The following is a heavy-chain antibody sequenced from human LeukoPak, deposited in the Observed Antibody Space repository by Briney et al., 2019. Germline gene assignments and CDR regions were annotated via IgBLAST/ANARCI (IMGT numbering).Heavy chain of an antibody. CDR1: GFTFSSYG. V-gene: IGHV3-30*02. CDR3: ANPSDCSSTSCYYQGDY. D-gene: IGHD2-2*01. Sequence: GGSLRLSCAASGFTFSSYGMHWVRQAPGKGLKWVAFIRYDGSNKYYADSVKGRFTISRDNSKNTLYLQMNSLRAEDTAVYYCANPSDCSSTSCYYQGDYWGQGTLVTVSS. CDR2: IRYDGSNK. J-gene: IGHJ4*02.